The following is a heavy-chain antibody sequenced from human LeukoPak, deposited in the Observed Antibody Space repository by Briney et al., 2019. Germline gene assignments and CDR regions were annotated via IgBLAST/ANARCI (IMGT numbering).Heavy chain of an antibody. CDR2: INAGNGNT. Sequence: AXHXVRQAPGQRLEWMGWINAGNGNTKYSQKFQGRVTITRDTSASTAYMELSSLRSEDTAVYYCARGYPGDPDYWGQGTLVTVSS. D-gene: IGHD3-10*01. V-gene: IGHV1-3*01. J-gene: IGHJ4*02. CDR1: A. CDR3: ARGYPGDPDY.